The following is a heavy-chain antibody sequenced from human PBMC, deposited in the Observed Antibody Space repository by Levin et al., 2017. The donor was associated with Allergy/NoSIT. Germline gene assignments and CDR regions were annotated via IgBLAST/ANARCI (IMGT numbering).Heavy chain of an antibody. Sequence: SETLSLTCGVSGGSINSGGSCWSWIRQPPGKGLEWIGYISHSGSTYNNPSLKSRVTISLDTSKNQFSLKLGSVTDADTAVYYCAKGGVSMIRGGVRWFEPWGQGTLVIVSS. J-gene: IGHJ5*02. CDR1: GGSINSGGSC. CDR3: AKGGVSMIRGGVRWFEP. V-gene: IGHV4-30-2*01. CDR2: ISHSGST. D-gene: IGHD3-10*01.